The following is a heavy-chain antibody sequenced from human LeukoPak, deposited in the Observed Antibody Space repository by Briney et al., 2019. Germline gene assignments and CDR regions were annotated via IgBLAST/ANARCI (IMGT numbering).Heavy chain of an antibody. CDR2: IYNSAST. J-gene: IGHJ5*02. V-gene: IGHV4-39*01. CDR1: GGSISNGNYY. D-gene: IGHD4-17*01. CDR3: ATNKTMVTTAGLFDP. Sequence: SETLSLTCTASGGSISNGNYYWACLRPSPGKGREWIGSIYNSASTYYNSSFKSRVIFSVDTSRNQFSLNLRSVTAADTGVYFCATNKTMVTTAGLFDPWGQGTRVIVSS.